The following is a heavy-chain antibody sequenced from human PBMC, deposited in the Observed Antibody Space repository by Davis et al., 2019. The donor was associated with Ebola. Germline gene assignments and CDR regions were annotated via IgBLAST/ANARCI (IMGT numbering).Heavy chain of an antibody. D-gene: IGHD4-17*01. CDR3: ARGYGDNVLVYYYYYMDV. CDR2: ISSSSSTI. CDR1: GFTFSNSW. V-gene: IGHV3-48*02. Sequence: GGSLRLSCAASGFTFSNSWMNWVRQTPGKGLEWVSYISSSSSTIYYADSVKGRFTISRDNAKNSLYLQMNSLRDEDTAVYYCARGYGDNVLVYYYYYMDVWGKGTTVTVSS. J-gene: IGHJ6*03.